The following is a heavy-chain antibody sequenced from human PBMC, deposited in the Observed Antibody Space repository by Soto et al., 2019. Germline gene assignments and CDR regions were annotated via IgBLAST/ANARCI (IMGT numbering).Heavy chain of an antibody. V-gene: IGHV1-69*01. CDR3: GRGRDSSGYHGMDA. D-gene: IGHD3-22*01. CDR2: IIPIFGAA. CDR1: GGTFSSYA. Sequence: QVQLVQSGAEVKKPGSSVKVSCKASGGTFSSYAISWVRQAPGQGLEWMGGIIPIFGAADYAQKFQGRVTISADESTSTVYLELGSLTSEDTAAYYCGRGRDSSGYHGMDAWGQGTTVSVSS. J-gene: IGHJ6*02.